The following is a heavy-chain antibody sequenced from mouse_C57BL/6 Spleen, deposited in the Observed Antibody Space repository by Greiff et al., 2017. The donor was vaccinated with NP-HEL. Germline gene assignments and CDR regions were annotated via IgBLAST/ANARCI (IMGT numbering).Heavy chain of an antibody. D-gene: IGHD2-4*01. CDR1: GFTSSDYG. CDR3: ARRRDYDGYYYAMDY. J-gene: IGHJ4*01. V-gene: IGHV5-17*01. Sequence: EVKLVESGGGLVKPGGSLKLSCAASGFTSSDYGMHWVRQAPEKGLEWVAYISSGSSTIYYADTVKGRFTISRDNAKNTLFLQMTSLRSEDTAMYYCARRRDYDGYYYAMDYWGQGTSVTVSS. CDR2: ISSGSSTI.